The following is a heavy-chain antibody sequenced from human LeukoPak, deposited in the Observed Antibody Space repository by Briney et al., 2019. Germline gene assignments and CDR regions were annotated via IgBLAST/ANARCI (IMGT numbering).Heavy chain of an antibody. D-gene: IGHD2-2*01. CDR1: GFTFSSYA. J-gene: IGHJ4*02. Sequence: HAGRSLRLSCAASGFTFSSYAMHWVRQAPGKGLEWVSAISGSGGSTYYADSVKGRFTISRDNSKNTLYLQMNSLRAEDTAVYYCAKDLIGIVVVPAWGQGTLVTVSS. CDR3: AKDLIGIVVVPA. V-gene: IGHV3-23*01. CDR2: ISGSGGST.